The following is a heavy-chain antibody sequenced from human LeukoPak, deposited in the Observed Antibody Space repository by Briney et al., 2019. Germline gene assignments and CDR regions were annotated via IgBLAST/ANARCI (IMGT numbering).Heavy chain of an antibody. J-gene: IGHJ6*03. CDR2: INTNTGNP. CDR1: GYTFTSYA. V-gene: IGHV7-4-1*02. Sequence: GASVKVSCKASGYTFTSYAMNWVRQAPGQGLEWMGWINTNTGNPTYAQGFTGRFVFSLDTSVSTAYLQISSLKAEDTAVYYCARGSRRGGGTSSSGWYDVYYYYMDVWGKGTTVTISS. CDR3: ARGSRRGGGTSSSGWYDVYYYYMDV. D-gene: IGHD6-19*01.